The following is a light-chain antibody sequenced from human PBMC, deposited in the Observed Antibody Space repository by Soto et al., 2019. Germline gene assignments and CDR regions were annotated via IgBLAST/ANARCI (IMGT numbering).Light chain of an antibody. V-gene: IGLV1-44*01. Sequence: QSVLTQPPSASGTPGQWITISCSGSGSNIGSNSVTWYQQLPRTAPKLLIYTNNQRPSGVPDRFSGSKSGTSASLAISGLQSGDEADYYCATWDDSLNGYVFGAGTKVTVL. CDR1: GSNIGSNS. J-gene: IGLJ1*01. CDR2: TNN. CDR3: ATWDDSLNGYV.